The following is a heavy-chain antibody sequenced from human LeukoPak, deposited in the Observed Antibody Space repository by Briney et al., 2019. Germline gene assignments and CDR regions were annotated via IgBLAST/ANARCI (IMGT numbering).Heavy chain of an antibody. CDR3: ARGWTGGKGLDYFEY. J-gene: IGHJ4*02. D-gene: IGHD1-14*01. CDR2: IYSVVST. V-gene: IGHV3-66*01. CDR1: GFTVSSNY. Sequence: GGSLRLSCAASGFTVSSNYMSWFRQAPGKGLEWFSVIYSVVSTYYADSLKGRFTISGDNSKNTLYFQMNSLRAEDTACYYFARGWTGGKGLDYFEYWGRGNLVSVFS.